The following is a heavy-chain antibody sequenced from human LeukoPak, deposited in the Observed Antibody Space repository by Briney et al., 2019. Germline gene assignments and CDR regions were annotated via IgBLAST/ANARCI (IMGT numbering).Heavy chain of an antibody. CDR3: AKRSGYSSGWLDC. CDR2: ISGSGDTS. Sequence: GGSLRLSCAASGFTFSTYGVTWVRQAPGEGLEWVSAISGSGDTSYYADSVKGRFTISRDNSKNTVYLQMNSLRAEDTAIYYCAKRSGYSSGWLDCWGQGILVTV. D-gene: IGHD6-19*01. V-gene: IGHV3-23*01. CDR1: GFTFSTYG. J-gene: IGHJ4*02.